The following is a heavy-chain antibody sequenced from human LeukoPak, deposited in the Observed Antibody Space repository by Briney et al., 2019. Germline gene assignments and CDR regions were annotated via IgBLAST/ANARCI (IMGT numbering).Heavy chain of an antibody. CDR2: ISSGSSTI. CDR1: GFTFSNYH. D-gene: IGHD2-2*01. V-gene: IGHV3-48*01. CDR3: ARDLGIYCTSTSCPGADY. Sequence: GGSLKLSCAASGFTFSNYHMNWVRQAPGKGLEWVSYISSGSSTIYYTDSVKGRFTNSRDNAKNSLYLQMDSLRAEDTAVYYCARDLGIYCTSTSCPGADYWGQGTLVTVYS. J-gene: IGHJ4*02.